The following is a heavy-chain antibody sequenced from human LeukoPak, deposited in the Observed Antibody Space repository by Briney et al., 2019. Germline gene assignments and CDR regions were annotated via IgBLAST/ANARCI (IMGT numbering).Heavy chain of an antibody. Sequence: SETLSLTCTVSGYSISSGYYWGWIRQPPGKGLEWIGYIYYSGSTNYNPSLKSRVTISVGTSKNQFSLKLSSVTAADTAVYYRARSTPGRDGASDWFDPWGQGTLVTVSS. CDR1: GYSISSGYY. CDR2: IYYSGST. CDR3: ARSTPGRDGASDWFDP. V-gene: IGHV4-61*01. J-gene: IGHJ5*02. D-gene: IGHD5-24*01.